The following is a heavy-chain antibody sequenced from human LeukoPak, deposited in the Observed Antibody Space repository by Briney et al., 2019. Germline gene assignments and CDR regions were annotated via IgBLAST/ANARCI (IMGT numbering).Heavy chain of an antibody. J-gene: IGHJ4*02. Sequence: SETLSLTCTVSGGSISSYYWSWIRQPPGKGLEWIGYIYYSGSTNYNPSLKSRVTISVDTSKNQFSLKLSSVTAADTAVYYCAGHSGSSWQNRDYWGQGTLVTVSS. D-gene: IGHD6-13*01. CDR1: GGSISSYY. V-gene: IGHV4-59*12. CDR2: IYYSGST. CDR3: AGHSGSSWQNRDY.